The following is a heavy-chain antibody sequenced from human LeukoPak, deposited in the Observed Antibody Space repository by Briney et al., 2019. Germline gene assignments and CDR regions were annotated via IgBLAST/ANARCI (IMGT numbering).Heavy chain of an antibody. CDR3: ARGGTRRWLFAYFDY. CDR1: GFTFSSYG. V-gene: IGHV3-33*01. CDR2: IWYDGSNK. Sequence: GRSLRLSCAASGFTFSSYGMHWVRQAPGKGLEWVAVIWYDGSNKYYADSVKGRFTISRDNSKNTLYLQMNSLRAEDTAVYYCARGGTRRWLFAYFDYWGQGTLVTVSS. D-gene: IGHD3-22*01. J-gene: IGHJ4*02.